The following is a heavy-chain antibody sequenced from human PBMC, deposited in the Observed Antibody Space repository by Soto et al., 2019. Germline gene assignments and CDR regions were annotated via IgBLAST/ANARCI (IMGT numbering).Heavy chain of an antibody. V-gene: IGHV1-58*02. CDR2: IVVGSGNT. CDR3: AAAPLGYCSGGSCYPPPNWFDP. D-gene: IGHD2-15*01. J-gene: IGHJ5*02. Sequence: SVKVSCKASGFTFTSSAMQWVRQARGQRLEWIGWIVVGSGNTNYAQKFQERVTITRDMSTSTAYMELSSLRSEDTAVYYCAAAPLGYCSGGSCYPPPNWFDPWGQGTLVTVSS. CDR1: GFTFTSSA.